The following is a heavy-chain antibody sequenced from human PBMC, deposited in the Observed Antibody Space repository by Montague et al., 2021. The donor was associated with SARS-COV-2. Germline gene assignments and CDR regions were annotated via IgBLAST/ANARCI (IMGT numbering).Heavy chain of an antibody. D-gene: IGHD6-19*01. CDR1: GGSISSSSYY. CDR3: ARQENSSGWFKPDAFDI. V-gene: IGHV4-39*01. J-gene: IGHJ3*02. Sequence: SETLSLTCTVSGGSISSSSYYWGWIRQPPGKGLEWIGSIYYSGSTYYNPSLKSRVTISEDTSKNQFSLKLSSVTAADTAVYYCARQENSSGWFKPDAFDIWGQGTMVTVSS. CDR2: IYYSGST.